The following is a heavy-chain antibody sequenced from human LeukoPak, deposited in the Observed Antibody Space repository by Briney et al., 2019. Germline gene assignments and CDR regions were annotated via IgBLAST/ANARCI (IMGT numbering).Heavy chain of an antibody. J-gene: IGHJ4*02. CDR1: GFTFSSYG. Sequence: GGSLRLSCAASGFTFSSYGMHWVRQAPGKGLEWVAFIRYDGSNKYYADSVKGRFTISRDNSKNTLYLQMNSLRAEDTAVYYCASCSSTSCVHGFDYWGQGTLVTVSS. D-gene: IGHD2-2*01. CDR3: ASCSSTSCVHGFDY. V-gene: IGHV3-30*02. CDR2: IRYDGSNK.